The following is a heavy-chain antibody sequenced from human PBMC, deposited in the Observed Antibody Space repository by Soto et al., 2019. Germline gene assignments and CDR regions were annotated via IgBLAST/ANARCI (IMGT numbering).Heavy chain of an antibody. Sequence: PGGSLRLSCAASGFTFSDHYMDWVRQAPGKGLEWVGRTRNKANSYTTEYAASVKGRFTISRDDSKNSLYLQMNSLKTEDTAVYYCAREVPPLAFDIWGQGTMVTVSS. CDR1: GFTFSDHY. CDR2: TRNKANSYTT. V-gene: IGHV3-72*01. CDR3: AREVPPLAFDI. J-gene: IGHJ3*02.